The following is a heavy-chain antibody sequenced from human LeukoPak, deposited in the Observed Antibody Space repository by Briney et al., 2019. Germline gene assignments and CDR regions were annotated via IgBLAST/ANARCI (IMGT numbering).Heavy chain of an antibody. CDR2: IIPIFGTA. Sequence: SVKVSCKASGGTFSSHAISWVRQAPGQGLEWMGGIIPIFGTANYAQKFQGRVTITTDESTSTAYMELSSLRSEDTAVYYCARVGRRNDGYDYWGQGTLVTVSS. D-gene: IGHD1-1*01. CDR1: GGTFSSHA. CDR3: ARVGRRNDGYDY. J-gene: IGHJ4*02. V-gene: IGHV1-69*05.